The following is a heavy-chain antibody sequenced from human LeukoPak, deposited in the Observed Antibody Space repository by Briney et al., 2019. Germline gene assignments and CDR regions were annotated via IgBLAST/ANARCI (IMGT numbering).Heavy chain of an antibody. CDR2: ISSRGSSI. CDR3: ARLTASGHSYGMDV. Sequence: GGSLRLSCAASEFTFSSYEMNWVRQAPGKGLEWISFISSRGSSIYYADSVKGRFTISRDNAKNSLYLQMNSLRAEDTAVYYCARLTASGHSYGMDVWGQGTTVTVSS. V-gene: IGHV3-48*03. D-gene: IGHD5-12*01. CDR1: EFTFSSYE. J-gene: IGHJ6*02.